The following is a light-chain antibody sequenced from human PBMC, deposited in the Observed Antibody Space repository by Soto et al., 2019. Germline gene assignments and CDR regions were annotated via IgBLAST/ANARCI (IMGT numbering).Light chain of an antibody. J-gene: IGLJ1*01. V-gene: IGLV7-46*01. CDR2: DTD. CDR1: TGAVTSGDY. Sequence: QAVVTQEPSLTVSPGGTVTLTCGSSTGAVTSGDYPYWFQKKPGQAPRTLIYDTDNKHSWTPARFSGFLLGGKAALTLSAAQPEDEAEYYCLLNYNGARGVFGPGTKLTVL. CDR3: LLNYNGARGV.